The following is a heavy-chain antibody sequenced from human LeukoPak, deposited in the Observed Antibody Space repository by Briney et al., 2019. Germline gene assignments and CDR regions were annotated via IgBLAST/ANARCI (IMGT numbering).Heavy chain of an antibody. CDR2: IIPIFGTA. CDR3: ARDDTAMAQTYMDV. Sequence: ASVNVSCKASGGTFSSYAISWVRQAPGQGLEWMGGIIPIFGTANYAQKFQGRVTITADESTSTAYMELSSLRSEDTAVYYCARDDTAMAQTYMDVWGKGTTVTVSS. J-gene: IGHJ6*03. D-gene: IGHD5-18*01. V-gene: IGHV1-69*01. CDR1: GGTFSSYA.